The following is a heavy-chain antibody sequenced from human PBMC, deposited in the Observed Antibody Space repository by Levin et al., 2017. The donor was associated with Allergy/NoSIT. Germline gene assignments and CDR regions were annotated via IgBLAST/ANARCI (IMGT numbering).Heavy chain of an antibody. V-gene: IGHV3-9*01. CDR2: ISWETGAI. J-gene: IGHJ4*02. CDR1: GFNFNDYV. Sequence: QSGGSLRLSCAVSGFNFNDYVIHWVRQLPGKGLEWVSGISWETGAINYADSVKGRFTISRDTAKSSLFLQMNSLRVEDTALHYCAKDLKMGITPRPSETSHSDYWGQGTLVTVSP. D-gene: IGHD6-6*01. CDR3: AKDLKMGITPRPSETSHSDY.